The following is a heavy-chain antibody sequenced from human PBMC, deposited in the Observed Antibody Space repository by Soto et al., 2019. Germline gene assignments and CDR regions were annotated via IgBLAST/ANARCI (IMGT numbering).Heavy chain of an antibody. CDR2: ISAYNGNT. V-gene: IGHV1-18*01. D-gene: IGHD2-2*02. CDR1: GYTFTSYG. CDR3: ARAYCSSTSCSTDY. J-gene: IGHJ4*02. Sequence: ASVKVSCKASGYTFTSYGISWLRQAPGQGLEWMGWISAYNGNTNYAQKLQGRVTMTTDTSTSTAYIELRSLRSDDTAVYYCARAYCSSTSCSTDYWGQGTLVTVSS.